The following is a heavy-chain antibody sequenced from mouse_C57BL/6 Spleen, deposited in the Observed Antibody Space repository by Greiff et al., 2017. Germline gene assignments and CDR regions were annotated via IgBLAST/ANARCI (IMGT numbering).Heavy chain of an antibody. CDR3: ARHEEGGYYYGSSSWFAY. CDR1: GYTFTEYT. V-gene: IGHV1-62-2*01. Sequence: QVQLQQSGAELVKPGASVKLSCKASGYTFTEYTIHWVKQRSGQGLEWIGWFYPGSGSIKYNEKFKDKATLTADKSSSTVYMELSRLTSEDSAVYFCARHEEGGYYYGSSSWFAYWGQGTLVTVSA. J-gene: IGHJ3*01. D-gene: IGHD1-1*01. CDR2: FYPGSGSI.